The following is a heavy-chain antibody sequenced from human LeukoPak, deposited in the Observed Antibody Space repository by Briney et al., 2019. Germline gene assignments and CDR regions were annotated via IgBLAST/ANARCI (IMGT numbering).Heavy chain of an antibody. Sequence: GGSLRLSCAASGFTFSSYEMNWVRQAPGKGLEWVSYISSSGSTIYYADSVKGRFTISRDNAKNSLYLQMNSLRAEDTAVYYCARGAYTAAGSHPSYYHYGMDVWGQGTTVTVSS. CDR2: ISSSGSTI. CDR3: ARGAYTAAGSHPSYYHYGMDV. J-gene: IGHJ6*02. D-gene: IGHD6-13*01. V-gene: IGHV3-48*03. CDR1: GFTFSSYE.